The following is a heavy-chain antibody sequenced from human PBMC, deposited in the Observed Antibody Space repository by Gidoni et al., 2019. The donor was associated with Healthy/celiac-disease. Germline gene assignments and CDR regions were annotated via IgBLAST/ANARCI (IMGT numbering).Heavy chain of an antibody. D-gene: IGHD3-16*02. Sequence: QIQLVQSGAEVKKPRASVKGSCKVSGYTLTELSMHWERQAPGKGLVWMGGFDPEDGETIYAQKFQGRVTMTEDTSTDTAYMELSSLRSEDTAVYYCATLRLGELSLYGYFDLWGRGTLVTVSS. V-gene: IGHV1-24*01. CDR1: GYTLTELS. J-gene: IGHJ2*01. CDR3: ATLRLGELSLYGYFDL. CDR2: FDPEDGET.